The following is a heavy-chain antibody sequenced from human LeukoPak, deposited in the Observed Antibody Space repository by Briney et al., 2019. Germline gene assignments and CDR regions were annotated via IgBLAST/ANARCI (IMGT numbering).Heavy chain of an antibody. D-gene: IGHD3-10*01. CDR2: IYRSGST. CDR3: ARGGGADGFDM. CDR1: GGSISSGGYS. J-gene: IGHJ3*02. V-gene: IGHV4-30-4*07. Sequence: PSETLSLTCTVSGGSISSGGYSWSWIRQPPGKGLEWIAYIYRSGSTDYNPSLKSRVTISVDTSKNQFSLRLTSVTAADTAVYYCARGGGADGFDMWGQGTMVTVSS.